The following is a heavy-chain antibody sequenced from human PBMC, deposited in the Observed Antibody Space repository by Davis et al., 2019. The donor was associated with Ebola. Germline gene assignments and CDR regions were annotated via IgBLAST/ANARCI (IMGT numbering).Heavy chain of an antibody. Sequence: GESLKISCAASGFTFSSYGMHWVRQAAGKGLEWVAVIWYDGSNKYYAGSVKGRFTVSRDNSKKTMYLQMNSLRAEDTAVYYCARSGLSFGVVKYHYGMDVWGKGTTVTVSS. D-gene: IGHD3-3*01. CDR1: GFTFSSYG. CDR2: IWYDGSNK. J-gene: IGHJ6*04. CDR3: ARSGLSFGVVKYHYGMDV. V-gene: IGHV3-33*01.